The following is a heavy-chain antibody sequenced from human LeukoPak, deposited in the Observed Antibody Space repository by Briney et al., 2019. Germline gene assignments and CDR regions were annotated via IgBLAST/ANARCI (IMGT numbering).Heavy chain of an antibody. CDR3: ARDCGFLSSSWDDNWFDP. V-gene: IGHV1-2*02. CDR1: GYTFTSYD. CDR2: INPNSGGT. Sequence: ASVKVSCKASGYTFTSYDINWVRQATGQGLEWMGWINPNSGGTNYAQKFQGRVTMTRDTSISTAYMELSRLRSDDTAVYYCARDCGFLSSSWDDNWFDPWGQGTLVAVSS. J-gene: IGHJ5*02. D-gene: IGHD6-13*01.